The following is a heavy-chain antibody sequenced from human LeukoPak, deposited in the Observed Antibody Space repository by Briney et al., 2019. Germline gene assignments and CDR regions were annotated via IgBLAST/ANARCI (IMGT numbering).Heavy chain of an antibody. J-gene: IGHJ6*03. CDR2: IYSSGST. V-gene: IGHV4-59*01. Sequence: SETLSLTCTVSAGSISSYYWSWIRQPPGKGLEWIGYIYSSGSTNYNPSLKSRVTMLVDTSKNQFSLKVSSVTAADTAVYYCARVFDSGSQAYFYYMDVWGKGTTVTISS. CDR3: ARVFDSGSQAYFYYMDV. CDR1: AGSISSYY. D-gene: IGHD3-10*01.